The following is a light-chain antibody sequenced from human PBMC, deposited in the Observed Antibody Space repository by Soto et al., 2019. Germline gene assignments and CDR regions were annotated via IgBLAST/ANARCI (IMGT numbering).Light chain of an antibody. Sequence: DIQLTQSPSSLSASAGDRVTIACRASQSISTYLNWYQQKPGKAPKLLIYAASSLQSGVPSRFSGSGSGTDYTLTISSLQPEDFATYYCQQSYNTPITFGQGTRLEI. CDR1: QSISTY. J-gene: IGKJ5*01. CDR2: AAS. V-gene: IGKV1-39*01. CDR3: QQSYNTPIT.